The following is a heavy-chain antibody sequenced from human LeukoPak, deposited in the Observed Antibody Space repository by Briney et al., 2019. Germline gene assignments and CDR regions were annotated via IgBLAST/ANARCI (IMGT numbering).Heavy chain of an antibody. CDR1: GFTFSSYA. V-gene: IGHV3-23*01. J-gene: IGHJ4*02. CDR3: AKSHRYCSGGSCYGDYFDY. D-gene: IGHD2-15*01. CDR2: ISGSGGST. Sequence: PGGSLRLSCAASGFTFSSYAMSWVRQASGKGLEWVSAISGSGGSTYYADSVKGRFTISRDNSKNTLYLQMNSLRAEDTAVYYCAKSHRYCSGGSCYGDYFDYWGQGTLVTVSS.